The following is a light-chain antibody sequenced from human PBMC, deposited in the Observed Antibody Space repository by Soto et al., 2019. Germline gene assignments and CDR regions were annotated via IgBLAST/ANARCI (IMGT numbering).Light chain of an antibody. CDR1: QSVRRSF. Sequence: EIVLTQSPGTLSLSPGERATLSCRASQSVRRSFLTWYRQKPGQPPRVLIYAASIRASGSPDRFRGSGSGTDFTRTISRLEPEDFAVYYWLLYGGSPPYTFGRGTKLEIK. CDR3: LLYGGSPPYT. J-gene: IGKJ2*01. CDR2: AAS. V-gene: IGKV3-20*01.